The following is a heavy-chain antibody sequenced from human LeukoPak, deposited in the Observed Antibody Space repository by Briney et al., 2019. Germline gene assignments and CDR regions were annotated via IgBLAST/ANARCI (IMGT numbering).Heavy chain of an antibody. CDR1: GGSISSYY. CDR2: IYYSGST. Sequence: PSETLSLTCTVSGGSISSYYWSWIRQPPGKGLEWIGYIYYSGSTYYNPSLKSRVTISVDTSKNQFSLKLSSVTAADTAVYYCARSGYSSSWYPYWGQGTLVTVSS. CDR3: ARSGYSSSWYPY. J-gene: IGHJ4*02. V-gene: IGHV4-59*12. D-gene: IGHD6-13*01.